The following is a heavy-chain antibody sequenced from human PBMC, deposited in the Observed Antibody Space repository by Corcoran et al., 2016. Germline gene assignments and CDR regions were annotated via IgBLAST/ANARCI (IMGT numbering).Heavy chain of an antibody. J-gene: IGHJ5*02. CDR1: GGSISSSY. V-gene: IGHV4-59*01. Sequence: QVQLQESGPGLVKPSETLSLTCTVAGGSISSSYWSWIRQPTGRGLEWIGYIYNSGSTNYNPSLKSRVTISVDTSKKKFSLKLTSVTAADTAMYYCARGRGTSANWFDPWGQGTLVTVSS. D-gene: IGHD5-12*01. CDR2: IYNSGST. CDR3: ARGRGTSANWFDP.